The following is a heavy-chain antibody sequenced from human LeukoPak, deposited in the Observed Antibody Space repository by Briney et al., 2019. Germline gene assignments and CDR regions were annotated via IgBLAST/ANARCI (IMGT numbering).Heavy chain of an antibody. J-gene: IGHJ5*02. V-gene: IGHV1-8*03. CDR1: GYTFTSYD. CDR2: MNPNSGNT. CDR3: ARFLTAAGAYWFDP. D-gene: IGHD6-13*01. Sequence: GASVKVSCKASGYTFTSYDINWVRQTTGQGLEWMGWMNPNSGNTGYAQKFQGRVTITRNTSISTAYMELSSLRSEDTAVYYCARFLTAAGAYWFDPWGQGTLVTVSS.